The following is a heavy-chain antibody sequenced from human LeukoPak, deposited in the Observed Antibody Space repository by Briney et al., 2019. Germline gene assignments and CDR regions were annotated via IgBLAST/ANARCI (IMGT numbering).Heavy chain of an antibody. CDR2: IYTSGST. Sequence: SETLSLTCTVSGGSISSGSYYWSWIRQPAGKGLEWIGRIYTSGSTNYNPSLKSRVTISVDTSKNQFSLKLSSVTAADTAVYYCARDRSIAVAGNCYYYMDVWGKGTTVTVSS. CDR3: ARDRSIAVAGNCYYYMDV. J-gene: IGHJ6*03. D-gene: IGHD6-19*01. CDR1: GGSISSGSYY. V-gene: IGHV4-61*02.